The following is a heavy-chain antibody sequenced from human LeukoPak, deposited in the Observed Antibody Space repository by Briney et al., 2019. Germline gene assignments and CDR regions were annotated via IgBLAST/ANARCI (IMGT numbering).Heavy chain of an antibody. J-gene: IGHJ4*02. CDR1: GFTFSSYE. Sequence: GGSLRLSCAASGFTFSSYEMNWVRQAPGKGLEWVSYISSSGSTIYYADSVKGRFTISRDNAKNTLYLQMNSLRAEDTAVYYCARGPAYIDYWGQGTLVTVSS. CDR3: ARGPAYIDY. V-gene: IGHV3-48*03. CDR2: ISSSGSTI.